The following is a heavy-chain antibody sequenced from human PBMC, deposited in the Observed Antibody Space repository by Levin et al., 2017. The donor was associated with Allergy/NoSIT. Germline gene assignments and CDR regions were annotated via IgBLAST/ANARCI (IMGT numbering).Heavy chain of an antibody. D-gene: IGHD3-10*01. CDR3: TTAFVRGATDY. Sequence: AGGSLRLSCAASGFTFSNAWMSWVRQAPGKGLEWVGRIKSKTDGGTTDYAAPVKGRFTISRDDSKNTLYLQMNSLKTEDTAVYYCTTAFVRGATDYWGQGTLVTVSS. CDR1: GFTFSNAW. CDR2: IKSKTDGGTT. V-gene: IGHV3-15*01. J-gene: IGHJ4*02.